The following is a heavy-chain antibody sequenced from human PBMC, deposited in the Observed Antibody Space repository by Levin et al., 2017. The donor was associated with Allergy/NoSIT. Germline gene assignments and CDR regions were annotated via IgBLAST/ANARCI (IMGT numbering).Heavy chain of an antibody. D-gene: IGHD2-2*02. CDR2: INHSGST. V-gene: IGHV4-34*01. CDR3: ARGLYCSSTSCYIPLHYGMDV. J-gene: IGHJ6*02. CDR1: GGSFSGYY. Sequence: SETLSLTCAVYGGSFSGYYWSWIRQPPGKGLEWIGEINHSGSTNYNPSLKSRVTISVDTSKNQFSLKLSSVTAADTAVYYCARGLYCSSTSCYIPLHYGMDVWGQGTTVTVSS.